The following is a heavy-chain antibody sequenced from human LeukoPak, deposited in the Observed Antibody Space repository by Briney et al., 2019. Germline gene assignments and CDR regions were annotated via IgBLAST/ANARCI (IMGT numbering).Heavy chain of an antibody. CDR3: ARARYSSSWYAPDIDY. V-gene: IGHV3-48*04. J-gene: IGHJ4*02. CDR1: GFTFSTYS. D-gene: IGHD6-13*01. CDR2: ISSSSSTI. Sequence: GGSLRLSCAASGFTFSTYSMNWVRQAPGKGLEWVSYISSSSSTIYYADSVKGRFTISRDNAKNSLYLQMNSLRGEDTAVYYCARARYSSSWYAPDIDYWGQGTLVTVSS.